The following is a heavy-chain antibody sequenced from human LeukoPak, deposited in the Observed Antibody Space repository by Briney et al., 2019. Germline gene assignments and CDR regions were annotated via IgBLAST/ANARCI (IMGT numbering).Heavy chain of an antibody. CDR2: IIPIFGTA. Sequence: SVKVSCKASGGTFSSYAISWARQAPGQGLEWMGGIIPIFGTANYAQKFQGRVTITADESTSTAYMELSSLRSEDTAVYYCARAGADYYYGMDVWGQGTTVTVSS. CDR1: GGTFSSYA. J-gene: IGHJ6*02. CDR3: ARAGADYYYGMDV. V-gene: IGHV1-69*13. D-gene: IGHD1-14*01.